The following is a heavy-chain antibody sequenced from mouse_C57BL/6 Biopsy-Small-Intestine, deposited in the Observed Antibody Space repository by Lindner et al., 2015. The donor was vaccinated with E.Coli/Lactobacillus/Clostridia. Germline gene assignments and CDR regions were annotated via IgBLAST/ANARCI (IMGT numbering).Heavy chain of an antibody. V-gene: IGHV1-9*01. CDR2: ILPGSTGT. CDR1: GYTFTGYW. J-gene: IGHJ2*01. Sequence: VQLQESGAEVMKPGASVKLSCKATGYTFTGYWIEWVKQRPGHGLEWIGEILPGSTGTKYNERFKGKATFTADTSSNTAYMQLSSPTTGDSAIYYCAREGDYDYDVVDYWGQGTTLTVSS. CDR3: AREGDYDYDVVDY. D-gene: IGHD2-4*01.